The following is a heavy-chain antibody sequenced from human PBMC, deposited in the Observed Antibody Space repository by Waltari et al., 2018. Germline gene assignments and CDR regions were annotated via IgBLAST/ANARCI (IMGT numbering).Heavy chain of an antibody. CDR2: IYHSGSA. D-gene: IGHD3-3*01. Sequence: QVQLQESGPGLVKPSETLSLTCTVSYYSISSVNFWGWTRQPPGKGLEWIVSIYHSGSAYYNPSLKSRVTMSVDTSMNQFSLKLSSVTTADTAIYYCARGYQRSDLWGAYHYFDYWGQGALVTVSS. J-gene: IGHJ4*02. CDR3: ARGYQRSDLWGAYHYFDY. CDR1: YYSISSVNF. V-gene: IGHV4-38-2*02.